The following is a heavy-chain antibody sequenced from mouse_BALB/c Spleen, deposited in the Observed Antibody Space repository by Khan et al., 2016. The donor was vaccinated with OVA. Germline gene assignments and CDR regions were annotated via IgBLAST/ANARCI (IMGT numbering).Heavy chain of an antibody. Sequence: EVQLVESGPGLVKPSQSLSLTCTVTGYSITSDYAWNWIRQFPGNKLEWMGYISYSGNTNYNPSLKSRISITRDTSKNQFILQLNSVTTEDTATYYCARVYGGDFDYWGQGTTLTVSS. CDR3: ARVYGGDFDY. J-gene: IGHJ2*01. CDR2: ISYSGNT. V-gene: IGHV3-2*02. CDR1: GYSITSDYA. D-gene: IGHD2-10*02.